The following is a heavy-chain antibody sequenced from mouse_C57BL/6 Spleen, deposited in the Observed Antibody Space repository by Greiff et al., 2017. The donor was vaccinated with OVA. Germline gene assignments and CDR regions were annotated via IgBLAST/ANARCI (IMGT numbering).Heavy chain of an antibody. CDR1: GYTFTSYW. J-gene: IGHJ4*01. Sequence: QVQLQQPGAELVKPGASVKLSCKASGYTFTSYWMHWVKQRPGRGLEWIGRIDPNSGGTKYTEKFKSKATLTVDKPSSTAYMQLSSLTSEDSAVYYCARSSGSSFGYAMDYWGQGTSVTVSS. CDR3: ARSSGSSFGYAMDY. D-gene: IGHD1-1*01. V-gene: IGHV1-72*01. CDR2: IDPNSGGT.